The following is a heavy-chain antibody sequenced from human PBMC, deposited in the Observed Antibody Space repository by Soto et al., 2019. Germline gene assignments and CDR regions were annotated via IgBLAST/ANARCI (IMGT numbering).Heavy chain of an antibody. D-gene: IGHD3-22*01. J-gene: IGHJ4*02. V-gene: IGHV3-33*01. Sequence: GGSLRLSCAASGFTFSSYGMHWVRQAPGKGLEWVAVIWYDGSNKYYADSVKGRFTISRDNSKNTLYLQMNSLRAEDRAVYYCERDLWYSYSSGYYLDYWGKGTRVTVSS. CDR2: IWYDGSNK. CDR3: ERDLWYSYSSGYYLDY. CDR1: GFTFSSYG.